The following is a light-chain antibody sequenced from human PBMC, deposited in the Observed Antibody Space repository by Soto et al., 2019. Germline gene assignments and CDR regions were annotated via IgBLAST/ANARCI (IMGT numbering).Light chain of an antibody. J-gene: IGKJ1*01. CDR1: QSISSN. Sequence: EIVMTQSRATLSVSPGERATLSCRASQSISSNLAWYQQKPGQAPRLLIYGESTRATGIPARFSGSGSGTEFTLTISSLQSEDFAVYYCQQYNNWPPCTFGQGTKVEIK. V-gene: IGKV3D-15*01. CDR2: GES. CDR3: QQYNNWPPCT.